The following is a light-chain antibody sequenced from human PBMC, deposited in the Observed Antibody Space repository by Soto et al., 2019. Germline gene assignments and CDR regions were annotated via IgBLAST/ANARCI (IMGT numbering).Light chain of an antibody. CDR3: QQTYGTPKYT. J-gene: IGKJ2*01. V-gene: IGKV1-39*01. CDR1: QSVRTC. Sequence: DIPLTQSPSSLSASIGDRVTITCRASQSVRTCLNWYQQKPGLAPKLLLSGAFRLHTGVPSRFDGTGSGTEFALTISSLQPEDFATYYCQQTYGTPKYTFGQGTKLEIK. CDR2: GAF.